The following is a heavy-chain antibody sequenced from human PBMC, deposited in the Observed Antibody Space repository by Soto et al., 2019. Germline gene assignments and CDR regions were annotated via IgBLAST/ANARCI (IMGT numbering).Heavy chain of an antibody. CDR2: INPSGGST. V-gene: IGHV1-46*03. J-gene: IGHJ1*01. D-gene: IGHD6-19*01. Sequence: ASVKVSCKASGYTFTSYYMHWVRQAPGQGLEWMGIINPSGGSTSYAQKFQGRVTMTRDTSTSTVYMELSSLRSEDTAVYYCARDLDSSGWYRDGGYFQHWGQGTLVTVSS. CDR1: GYTFTSYY. CDR3: ARDLDSSGWYRDGGYFQH.